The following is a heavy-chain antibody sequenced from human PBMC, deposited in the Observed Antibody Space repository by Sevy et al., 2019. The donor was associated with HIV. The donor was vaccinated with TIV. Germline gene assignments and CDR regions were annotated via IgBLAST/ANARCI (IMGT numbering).Heavy chain of an antibody. J-gene: IGHJ4*02. CDR3: AREAQVVGVDLDF. Sequence: GGSLRLSCAASGFTFSSHSMNWVRQAPGKGLEWVASTSSTSSYIYHADSVKGRFTVSRDNAKNSLFLQMNNLRVDDTAVYYCAREAQVVGVDLDFWGQGTLVTVSS. D-gene: IGHD1-26*01. CDR2: TSSTSSYI. V-gene: IGHV3-21*01. CDR1: GFTFSSHS.